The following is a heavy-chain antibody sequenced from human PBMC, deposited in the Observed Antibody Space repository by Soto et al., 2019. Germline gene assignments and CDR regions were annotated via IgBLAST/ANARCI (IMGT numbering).Heavy chain of an antibody. J-gene: IGHJ4*02. D-gene: IGHD4-17*01. CDR3: AKVKPGTVSTRYYFAY. CDR2: ISGSGGST. Sequence: EVQLLESGGGLVQPGGSLRLSCAASGFTFSSYAMSWVRQAPGKGLEWVSAISGSGGSTYYADSVKGRFTISRDNSKNTLYLQMNGPRAEDTAVYYCAKVKPGTVSTRYYFAYWGQGTLVTVSS. V-gene: IGHV3-23*01. CDR1: GFTFSSYA.